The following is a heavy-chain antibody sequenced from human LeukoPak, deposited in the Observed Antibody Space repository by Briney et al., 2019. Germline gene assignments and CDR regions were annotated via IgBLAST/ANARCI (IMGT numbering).Heavy chain of an antibody. J-gene: IGHJ4*02. CDR1: GFTFSSYS. D-gene: IGHD2-21*01. CDR3: ARDYYGDPLDY. Sequence: GGSLRLSCAASGFTFSSYSMNWVRQAPGKGLEWVSYISSSSSTIYYADSVKGRFTTSRDNAKNSLYLQMNSLRAEDTAVYYCARDYYGDPLDYWGQGTLVTASS. V-gene: IGHV3-48*01. CDR2: ISSSSSTI.